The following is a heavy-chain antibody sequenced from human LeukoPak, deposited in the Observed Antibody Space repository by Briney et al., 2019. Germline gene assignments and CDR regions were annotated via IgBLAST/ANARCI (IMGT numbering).Heavy chain of an antibody. J-gene: IGHJ4*02. Sequence: GGSLRLSCAASGFTFSNAWMSWVRQAPGKGLEWVGRIKRKTDGGTTDYAAPVKGRFTISRDDSKNTLYLQMNSLNIEDTAVYYCTITVATSIDYWGQGTLVTVSS. V-gene: IGHV3-15*01. CDR3: TITVATSIDY. CDR1: GFTFSNAW. CDR2: IKRKTDGGTT. D-gene: IGHD5-12*01.